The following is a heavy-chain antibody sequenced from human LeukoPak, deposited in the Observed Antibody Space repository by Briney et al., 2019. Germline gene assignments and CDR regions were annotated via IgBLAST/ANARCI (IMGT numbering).Heavy chain of an antibody. CDR3: ARGGAARLHFQN. CDR2: IYHSGST. D-gene: IGHD6-6*01. V-gene: IGHV4-61*08. J-gene: IGHJ1*01. CDR1: GGSISSGGYY. Sequence: SETLSLTCTVSGGSISSGGYYWNWIRQPPGKGLEWIGYIYHSGSTNYNPSLQSRVAISVDTSKNQFSLNLNSVTAADTAVYYCARGGAARLHFQNWGQGTLVTVSS.